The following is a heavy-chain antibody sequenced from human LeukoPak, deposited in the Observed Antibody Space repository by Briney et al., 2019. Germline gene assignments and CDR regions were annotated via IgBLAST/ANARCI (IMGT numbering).Heavy chain of an antibody. D-gene: IGHD2-2*01. Sequence: GGSLRLSCAASAFTFTNFWMSWVRQAPGKGLEWVANTSRDGSEKYYVDSVKGRVTISRDNAMNFLYLQLNSLRVDDTAVYYCARDSASCRGCAFDIWGQGTVVTVSS. CDR3: ARDSASCRGCAFDI. CDR2: TSRDGSEK. CDR1: AFTFTNFW. J-gene: IGHJ3*02. V-gene: IGHV3-7*01.